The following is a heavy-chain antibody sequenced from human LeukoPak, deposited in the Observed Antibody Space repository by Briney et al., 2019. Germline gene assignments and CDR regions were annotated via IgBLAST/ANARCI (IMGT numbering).Heavy chain of an antibody. Sequence: PGGSLRLSCAASGFTFSSYDMHWVRQAAGKGLEWVSAIGTAGDTYYPGSVKGRFTISRENAKNSLYLQMNSLRAGDTAVHYCARGAVADDYYGMDVWGQGTTVTVSS. D-gene: IGHD6-19*01. CDR3: ARGAVADDYYGMDV. CDR2: IGTAGDT. V-gene: IGHV3-13*01. CDR1: GFTFSSYD. J-gene: IGHJ6*02.